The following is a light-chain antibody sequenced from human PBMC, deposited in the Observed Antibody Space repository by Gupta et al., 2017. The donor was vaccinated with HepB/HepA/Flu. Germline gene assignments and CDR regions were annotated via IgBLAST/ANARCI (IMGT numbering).Light chain of an antibody. CDR2: GAS. J-gene: IGKJ1*01. CDR3: QQYNNGPPWT. V-gene: IGKV3-15*01. Sequence: EIVMTQSPATLSVSPGERATLSCRASQSVRSNLAWYQQKPGQAPRLLIYGASTRATGIPARFSGSGSGTEFTLTISSLQSEDFAVYDCQQYNNGPPWTFGQGTKVEIK. CDR1: QSVRSN.